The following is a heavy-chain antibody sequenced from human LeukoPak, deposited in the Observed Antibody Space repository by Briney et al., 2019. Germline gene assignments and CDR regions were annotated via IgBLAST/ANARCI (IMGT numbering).Heavy chain of an antibody. Sequence: GGSLRLSCVGSGFTFSRYDVRWVRQAPGKGLEWVAVISDDGKKKIYADSVKGRFTISRDNAKNTLYLQMNSLRAEDTAVYYCARDGWASYYDSSGYIGYWGQGTLVTVSS. J-gene: IGHJ4*02. CDR3: ARDGWASYYDSSGYIGY. CDR1: GFTFSRYD. V-gene: IGHV3-30*04. D-gene: IGHD3-22*01. CDR2: ISDDGKKK.